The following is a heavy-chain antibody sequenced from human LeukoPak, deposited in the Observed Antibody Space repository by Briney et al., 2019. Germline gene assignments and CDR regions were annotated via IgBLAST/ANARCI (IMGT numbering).Heavy chain of an antibody. CDR1: GGSISSYY. V-gene: IGHV4-59*01. Sequence: KPSETLSLTCTVSGGSISSYYWSWIRQTPGKGLEWIGYIYYSGSTNYNPSLKSRVTISVDTSKNQFSLKLSSVTAADTAVYYCARGPVAAITHFDYWGQGTLVTVSS. CDR2: IYYSGST. D-gene: IGHD5-12*01. J-gene: IGHJ4*02. CDR3: ARGPVAAITHFDY.